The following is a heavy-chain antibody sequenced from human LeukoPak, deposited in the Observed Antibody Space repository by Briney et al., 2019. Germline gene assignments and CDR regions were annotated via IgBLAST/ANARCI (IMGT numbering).Heavy chain of an antibody. CDR1: GLPFSTYG. V-gene: IGHV3-30*02. CDR2: IRSDGTNK. J-gene: IGHJ3*02. CDR3: ANGGNSGYYYVGTLDAFEI. Sequence: GGSLRLSCAASGLPFSTYGMHWVRQAPGKGLEWVAFIRSDGTNKFYADSVQGRLTISRDNSKHTVYLQMNSLRAEDTAVYYCANGGNSGYYYVGTLDAFEIWGQGTMVAVSS. D-gene: IGHD3-22*01.